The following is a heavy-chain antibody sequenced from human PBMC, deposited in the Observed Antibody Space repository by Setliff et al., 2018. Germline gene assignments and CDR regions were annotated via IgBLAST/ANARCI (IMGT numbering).Heavy chain of an antibody. CDR3: ARGFDVCGGGACYTDGPYYFDY. CDR2: INHSGST. Sequence: SETLSLTCTVSGGSISGYYWGWIRQPPGKGLEWIGEINHSGSTNYNPSLKSRVTISVDTSKNQFSLKLSSVAAADTAVYYCARGFDVCGGGACYTDGPYYFDYWGLGTLVTVSS. D-gene: IGHD2-21*02. J-gene: IGHJ4*02. V-gene: IGHV4-34*01. CDR1: GGSISGYY.